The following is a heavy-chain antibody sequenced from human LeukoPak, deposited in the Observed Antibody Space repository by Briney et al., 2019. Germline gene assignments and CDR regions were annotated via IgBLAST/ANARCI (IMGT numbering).Heavy chain of an antibody. D-gene: IGHD1-7*01. CDR3: ARSTEGTAHFDY. J-gene: IGHJ4*02. V-gene: IGHV3-64*01. CDR2: ISGDGLSS. Sequence: GGSLRLSCATSSFILSSYEMHWVRQPPGRGLEYVSGISGDGLSSYYAISVKDRFTISRDNSKNTLYLHMGSLKADDMAVYYCARSTEGTAHFDYWGQGTLVIVSS. CDR1: SFILSSYE.